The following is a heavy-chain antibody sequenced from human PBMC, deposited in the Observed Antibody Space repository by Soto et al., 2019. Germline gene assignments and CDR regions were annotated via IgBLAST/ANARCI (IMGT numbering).Heavy chain of an antibody. V-gene: IGHV4-59*02. CDR1: GGSVSSYY. CDR2: IYYSGST. Sequence: SETLSLTCTVSGGSVSSYYWSWIRQPPGKGLEWIGYIYYSGSTNYNPSLKSRVTISVDTSKNQFSLKLSSVTAADTAVYYCARVAGIAAAGTWFWFDPWGQGXLVTVSS. D-gene: IGHD6-13*01. CDR3: ARVAGIAAAGTWFWFDP. J-gene: IGHJ5*02.